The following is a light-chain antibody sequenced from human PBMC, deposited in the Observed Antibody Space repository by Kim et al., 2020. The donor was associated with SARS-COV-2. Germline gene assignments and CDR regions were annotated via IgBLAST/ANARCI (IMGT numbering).Light chain of an antibody. V-gene: IGKV1-33*01. J-gene: IGKJ5*01. Sequence: ASVGDRVTITCQASQDISLYLNWFQQKPGKAPKRLISDASNLETGVPSRFSGSASGAYFTFTISSLQPEDFATYYCQQYDKIPFTFGQGTRLEIK. CDR3: QQYDKIPFT. CDR2: DAS. CDR1: QDISLY.